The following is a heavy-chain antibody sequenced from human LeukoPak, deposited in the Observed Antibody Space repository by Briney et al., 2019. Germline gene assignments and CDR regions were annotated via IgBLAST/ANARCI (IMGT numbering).Heavy chain of an antibody. CDR3: ARGGKVLGRYYYYGMDV. CDR2: ISYDGSNK. D-gene: IGHD2-8*02. CDR1: GFTFSSYA. J-gene: IGHJ6*02. V-gene: IGHV3-30-3*01. Sequence: GGSLRLSCAASGFTFSSYAMHWVRQAPGKGLEWVAVISYDGSNKYYADSVKGRFTISRDNSKNTLYLQMNSLRAEDTAVYHCARGGKVLGRYYYYGMDVWGQGTTVTVSS.